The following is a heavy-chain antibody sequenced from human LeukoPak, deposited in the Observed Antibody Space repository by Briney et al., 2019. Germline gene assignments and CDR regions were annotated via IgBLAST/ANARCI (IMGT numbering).Heavy chain of an antibody. CDR2: ISYDGSNK. CDR3: AKRGLYGTVPFYGMDV. Sequence: PGGSLRLSCAASGFTFSSYAMHWVRQAPGKGLEWVAVISYDGSNKYYADSVKGRFTISRDNSKNTLYLQMNSLRAEDTAVYYCAKRGLYGTVPFYGMDVWGQGTTVTVSS. CDR1: GFTFSSYA. D-gene: IGHD2-8*02. V-gene: IGHV3-30-3*02. J-gene: IGHJ6*02.